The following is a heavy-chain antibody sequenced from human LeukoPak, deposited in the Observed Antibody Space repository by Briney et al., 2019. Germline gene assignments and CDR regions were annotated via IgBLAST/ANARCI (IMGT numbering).Heavy chain of an antibody. V-gene: IGHV3-15*01. CDR3: ARGGGLVEAFDI. D-gene: IGHD6-19*01. J-gene: IGHJ3*02. CDR1: GFTFSNAW. Sequence: PGGSLRLSCAASGFTFSNAWMSWVRQAPGKGLEWVGRIKSKTDGGTTDYAAPVKGRFTISRDNAKNSLCLQMNSLRAEDTAVYYCARGGGLVEAFDIWGQGTMVTVSS. CDR2: IKSKTDGGTT.